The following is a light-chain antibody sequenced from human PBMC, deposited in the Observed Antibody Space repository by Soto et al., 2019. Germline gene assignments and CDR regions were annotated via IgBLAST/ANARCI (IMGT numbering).Light chain of an antibody. CDR2: EVS. CDR3: TSFTSSSTWV. CDR1: SSDVGGYNY. J-gene: IGLJ3*02. V-gene: IGLV2-14*03. Sequence: QSVLTQPASVSGSPGQSITISCTGTSSDVGGYNYVSWFQQHPGKAPKLKIYEVSNRPSGVSNRFSGSKSGYTASLTISVLQAEDEADYYCTSFTSSSTWVFGGGTKLTVL.